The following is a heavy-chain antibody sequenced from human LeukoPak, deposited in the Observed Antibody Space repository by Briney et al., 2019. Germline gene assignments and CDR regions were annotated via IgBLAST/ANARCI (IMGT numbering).Heavy chain of an antibody. Sequence: SETLSLTCAVYGGSFSSYYWSWIRQPPGKGLEWIGYIYYSGSTNYNPSLKSRVTISVDTSKNQFSLKLSSVTAADTAVYYCARKDSSSWWAHDAFDIWGQGTMVTVSS. J-gene: IGHJ3*02. CDR3: ARKDSSSWWAHDAFDI. CDR2: IYYSGST. D-gene: IGHD6-13*01. V-gene: IGHV4-59*01. CDR1: GGSFSSYY.